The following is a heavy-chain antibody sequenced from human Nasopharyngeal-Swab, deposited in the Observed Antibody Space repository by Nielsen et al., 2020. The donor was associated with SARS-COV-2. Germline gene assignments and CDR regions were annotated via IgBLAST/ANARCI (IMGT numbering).Heavy chain of an antibody. CDR2: IYSGGST. J-gene: IGHJ6*02. CDR1: GFTVSSNY. CDR3: ARVAGDV. Sequence: GESLKISCAASGFTVSSNYMSWVRQAPGKGLEWGSVIYSGGSTYYADSVKGRFTISRDNSKNTLYLQMNSLRAEDTAVYYCARVAGDVWGQGTTVTVSS. V-gene: IGHV3-53*01.